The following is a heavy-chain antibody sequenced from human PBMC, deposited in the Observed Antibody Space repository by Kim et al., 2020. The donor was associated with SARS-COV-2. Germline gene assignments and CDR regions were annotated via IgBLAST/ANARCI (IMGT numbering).Heavy chain of an antibody. Sequence: GGSLRLSCAASGFTFSSYSLNWVRQAPGKGLEWVSSISSSSSFIYYADSVKGRFTITRDNAKNSLYLQMNSLKAEDTAVYYCARGYFDIVVVTAIQMDVWGKGTTVTVSS. J-gene: IGHJ6*04. CDR1: GFTFSSYS. D-gene: IGHD2-21*02. V-gene: IGHV3-21*01. CDR2: ISSSSSFI. CDR3: ARGYFDIVVVTAIQMDV.